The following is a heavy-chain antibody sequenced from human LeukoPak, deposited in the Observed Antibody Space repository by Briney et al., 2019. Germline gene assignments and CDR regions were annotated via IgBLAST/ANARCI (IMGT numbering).Heavy chain of an antibody. D-gene: IGHD6-19*01. J-gene: IGHJ4*02. CDR2: TRNKANSYTT. V-gene: IGHV3-72*01. CDR3: TRVSYRGGWRLNY. Sequence: GGSLRLSCAASGFTSSDHYMDWVRQAPGKGLEWVGRTRNKANSYTTEYAASVKGRFTISRDDSQNSLYLQMNSLKTEDTAVYYCTRVSYRGGWRLNYWGQGTLVTVSS. CDR1: GFTSSDHY.